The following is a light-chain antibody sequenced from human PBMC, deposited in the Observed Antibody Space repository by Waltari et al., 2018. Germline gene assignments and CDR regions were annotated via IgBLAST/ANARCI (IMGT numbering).Light chain of an antibody. CDR3: CSYTGGSIPVI. V-gene: IGLV2-23*02. Sequence: QSALTHPPSVSGSPGPSITISCTGTNSGVGKYKLVSWYQQHPGKAPKLMIYEVSKRPSGISYRFSGSKSGDTASLTISGLQAEDEAEYYCCSYTGGSIPVIFGGGTKLTVL. CDR2: EVS. CDR1: NSGVGKYKL. J-gene: IGLJ2*01.